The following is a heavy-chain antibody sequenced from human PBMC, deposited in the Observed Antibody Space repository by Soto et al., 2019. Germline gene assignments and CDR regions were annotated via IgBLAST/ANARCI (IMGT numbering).Heavy chain of an antibody. CDR2: ISAYNGNT. CDR1: GYTFTSYD. J-gene: IGHJ6*02. Sequence: VKVSCKASGYTFTSYDISWVRQAPGQGLEWMGWISAYNGNTNYAQKLQGRVTMTTDTSTSTAYMELRSLRSDDTAVYYCSRHITMVRGVNYYYGMDVWGQGTTVTVSS. V-gene: IGHV1-18*01. D-gene: IGHD3-10*01. CDR3: SRHITMVRGVNYYYGMDV.